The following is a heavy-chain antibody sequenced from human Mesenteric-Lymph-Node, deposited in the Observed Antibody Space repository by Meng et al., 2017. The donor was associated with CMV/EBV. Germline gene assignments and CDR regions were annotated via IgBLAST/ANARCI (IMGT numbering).Heavy chain of an antibody. CDR2: ISGSGGTI. CDR3: ARDARITIFGVVYYYGMDV. J-gene: IGHJ6*02. D-gene: IGHD3-3*01. CDR1: GFTLSDYY. V-gene: IGHV3-11*01. Sequence: GESLKISCAASGFTLSDYYMTWIRQAPGKGLEWVSYISGSGGTIYYADSVKGRFTISRDNAKNSLYLQMYSLRAGDTAVYYCARDARITIFGVVYYYGMDVWGQGTTVTVSS.